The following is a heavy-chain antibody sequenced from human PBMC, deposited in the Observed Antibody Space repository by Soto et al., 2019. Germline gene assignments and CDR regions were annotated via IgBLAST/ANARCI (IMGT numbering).Heavy chain of an antibody. D-gene: IGHD4-17*01. J-gene: IGHJ4*02. CDR3: ARWSDYGDFDY. CDR1: GGSISSGDYY. CDR2: IYYSGST. V-gene: IGHV4-30-4*01. Sequence: PSETLSLTCTVSGGSISSGDYYWSWIRQPPGKGLEWIGYIYYSGSTYYNPSLKSRVTISVDTSKNQFSLKLSSVTAADTAVYYCARWSDYGDFDYWGQGTLVTVSS.